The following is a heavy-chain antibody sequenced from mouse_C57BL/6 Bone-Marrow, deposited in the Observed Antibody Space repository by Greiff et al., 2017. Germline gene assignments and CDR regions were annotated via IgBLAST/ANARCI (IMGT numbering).Heavy chain of an antibody. CDR2: INPNYGTT. CDR3: ARCYDYYYAMDY. CDR1: GYSFTDYN. J-gene: IGHJ4*01. V-gene: IGHV1-39*01. Sequence: VQLKQSGPELVKPGASVKISCTASGYSFTDYNMNWVKQSNGKSLEWIGIINPNYGTTRYNQKFKGKATLTVDQSSSTAYMQLNSLTSEDSAIYYCARCYDYYYAMDYWGQGTSVTVSS. D-gene: IGHD2-4*01.